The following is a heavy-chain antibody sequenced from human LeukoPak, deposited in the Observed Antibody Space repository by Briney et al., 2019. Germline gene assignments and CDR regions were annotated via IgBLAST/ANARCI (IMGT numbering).Heavy chain of an antibody. J-gene: IGHJ6*02. V-gene: IGHV4-34*01. CDR3: ARGSRRTTAVRQYYYYGMDF. D-gene: IGHD6-6*01. CDR1: SGAFSGFY. Sequence: SETLSLTCAVYSGAFSGFYWSWIRQSPGRGLEWIGEIDHSERTNYNPSLKSRVSISVDTSRNHLSLNLTSVTAADTAIYYCARGSRRTTAVRQYYYYGMDFWGQGTTVSVSS. CDR2: IDHSERT.